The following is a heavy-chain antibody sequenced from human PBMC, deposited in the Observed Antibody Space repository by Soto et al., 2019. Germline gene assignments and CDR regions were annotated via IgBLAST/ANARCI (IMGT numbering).Heavy chain of an antibody. D-gene: IGHD6-13*01. CDR3: ARDRRRAAAGTGGGYYYYGMDV. CDR2: IYYSGST. V-gene: IGHV4-31*03. CDR1: GGSISSGGYY. J-gene: IGHJ6*02. Sequence: SETLSLTCTVSGGSISSGGYYWSWIRQHPGKGLEWIGYIYYSGSTYYNPSLKSRVTISVDTSKNQFSLKRSSVTAADTAGYYCARDRRRAAAGTGGGYYYYGMDVWGQGTTVTVSS.